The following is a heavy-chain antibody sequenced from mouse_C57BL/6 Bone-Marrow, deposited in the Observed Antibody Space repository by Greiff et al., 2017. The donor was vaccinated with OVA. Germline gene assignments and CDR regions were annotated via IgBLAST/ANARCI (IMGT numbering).Heavy chain of an antibody. V-gene: IGHV1-4*01. CDR2: IHPSSGYT. D-gene: IGHD1-1*01. CDR3: AAYYGGFAY. Sequence: QVQLQQSGAELARPGASVKMSCKASGYTFTSYTMPWVKQRPGQGLEWIGYIHPSSGYTKYNQKFKDKATLTADKSSSTAYMQLSSLTSEDSAVYYCAAYYGGFAYWGQGTLVTVSA. CDR1: GYTFTSYT. J-gene: IGHJ3*01.